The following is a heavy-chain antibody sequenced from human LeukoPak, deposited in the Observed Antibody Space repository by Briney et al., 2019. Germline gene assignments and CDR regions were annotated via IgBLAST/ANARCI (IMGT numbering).Heavy chain of an antibody. V-gene: IGHV4-39*01. D-gene: IGHD6-19*01. J-gene: IGHJ4*02. CDR3: ASLAVAGLSEGY. CDR1: GGSISSDSYY. CDR2: IYYSGGT. Sequence: SETLSLTCTVSGGSISSDSYYWAWIRQPPGKGLEWIASIYYSGGTYYNPSLKSRVTISVDTSRNQFSLKLSSVTAADTAVYYCASLAVAGLSEGYWGQGTLVIVSS.